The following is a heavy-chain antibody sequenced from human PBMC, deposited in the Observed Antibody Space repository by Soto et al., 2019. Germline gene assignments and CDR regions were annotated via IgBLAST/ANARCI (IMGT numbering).Heavy chain of an antibody. V-gene: IGHV1-18*04. J-gene: IGHJ3*02. CDR2: ISAYNGNT. D-gene: IGHD1-26*01. CDR3: ARDGLDSGSYYDAFDI. Sequence: ASVKVSCKASGYTFTSYGISWVRQAPGQGLEWMGWISAYNGNTNYAQKLQGGVTMTTDTSTSTAYMELRSLRSDDTAVYYCARDGLDSGSYYDAFDIWGQGTMVTVS. CDR1: GYTFTSYG.